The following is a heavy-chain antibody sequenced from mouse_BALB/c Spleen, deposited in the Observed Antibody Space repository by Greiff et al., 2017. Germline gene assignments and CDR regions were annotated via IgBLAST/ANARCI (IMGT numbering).Heavy chain of an antibody. Sequence: EVQLQQSGTVLARPGASVKMSCKASGYTFTSYWMHWVKQRPGQGLEWIGAIYPGNSDTSYNQKFKGKAKLTAVTSTSTAYMELSSLTNEDSAVYYCTRVYYYGSSSYYYAMDYWGQGTSVTVSS. J-gene: IGHJ4*01. CDR3: TRVYYYGSSSYYYAMDY. CDR1: GYTFTSYW. D-gene: IGHD1-1*01. V-gene: IGHV1-5*01. CDR2: IYPGNSDT.